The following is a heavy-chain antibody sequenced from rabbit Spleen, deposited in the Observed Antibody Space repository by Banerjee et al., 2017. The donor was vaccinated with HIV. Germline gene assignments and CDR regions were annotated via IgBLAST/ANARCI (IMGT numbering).Heavy chain of an antibody. V-gene: IGHV1S45*01. CDR3: ARRDAGYAAFNL. J-gene: IGHJ4*01. Sequence: QEQLVESGGGLVKPEGSLTLTCKASGFDFSNGVVMCWVRQAPGKGLEWIACINSFTGTSVYATWAKGRFTISKTSSTTVTLQMTSLTAADTATYFCARRDAGYAAFNLWGQGTLVTVS. CDR1: GFDFSNGVV. D-gene: IGHD6-1*01. CDR2: INSFTGTS.